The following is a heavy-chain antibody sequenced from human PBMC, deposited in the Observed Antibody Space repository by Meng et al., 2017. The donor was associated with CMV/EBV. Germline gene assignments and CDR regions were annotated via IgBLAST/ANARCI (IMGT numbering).Heavy chain of an antibody. CDR3: ARDYTTGYYYYYGMDV. CDR2: IIPILGIA. D-gene: IGHD3-9*01. J-gene: IGHJ6*02. Sequence: SVKVSCKASGGTFSSYAISWVRQAPGQGLEWMGGIIPILGIANYAQKFQGRVTITADKSMSTAYMELSSLRSEDTAVYYCARDYTTGYYYYYGMDVWGQGTTVTVSS. CDR1: GGTFSSYA. V-gene: IGHV1-69*10.